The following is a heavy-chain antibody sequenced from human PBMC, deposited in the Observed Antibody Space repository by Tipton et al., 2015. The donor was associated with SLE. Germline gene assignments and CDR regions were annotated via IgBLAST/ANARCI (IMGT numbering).Heavy chain of an antibody. V-gene: IGHV4-34*01. D-gene: IGHD6-13*01. CDR3: ASGHSSSWSY. J-gene: IGHJ4*02. CDR2: IYYSGST. Sequence: TLSLTCAVYGGSFSGYYWSWIRQPPGKGLEWTGYIYYSGSTYYNPSLKSRVTISVDTSKNQFSLKLSSVTAADTAVYYCASGHSSSWSYWGQGTLVTVSS. CDR1: GGSFSGYY.